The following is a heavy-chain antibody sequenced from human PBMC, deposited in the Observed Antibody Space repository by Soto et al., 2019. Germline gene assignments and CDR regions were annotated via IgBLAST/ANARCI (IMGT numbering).Heavy chain of an antibody. D-gene: IGHD6-13*01. V-gene: IGHV1-3*01. Sequence: ASVKVSCKASGYTFTSYAMHWVRQAPGQRLEWMGWINAGNGNTKYSQKFQGRVTITRDTSASTAYMELSSLRSEDTAVYYCARRGYSSSLYYYYYYGMDVWGQGTTVTVSS. CDR2: INAGNGNT. CDR1: GYTFTSYA. J-gene: IGHJ6*02. CDR3: ARRGYSSSLYYYYYYGMDV.